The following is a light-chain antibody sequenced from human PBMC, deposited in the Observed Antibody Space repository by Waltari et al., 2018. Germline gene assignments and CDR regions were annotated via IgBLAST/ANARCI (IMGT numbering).Light chain of an antibody. CDR3: QKYNSATPRT. CDR2: AAS. CDR1: QGISNY. J-gene: IGKJ1*01. V-gene: IGKV1-27*01. Sequence: DIQMTQSPSSLSASVGERVTITSRASQGISNYLAWYQQQPGKVPKLLIYAASTLQSGVPSRFSGSGSGTDFTLTISSLQPEDVATYYCQKYNSATPRTFGQGTKVEIK.